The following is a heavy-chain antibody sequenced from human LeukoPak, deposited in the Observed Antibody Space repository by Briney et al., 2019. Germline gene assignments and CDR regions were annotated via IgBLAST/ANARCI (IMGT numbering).Heavy chain of an antibody. D-gene: IGHD3-22*01. Sequence: PGGSLRLSCAASGFTFNNYWMSWVRQAPGKGLEWVANIKQDGSEKYYVDSVKGRFTISRDNAKNSLYLQMNSLRAEDTAVYYCARAPFYYDSTIYYYGANDAFDIWGQGTMVTVSS. V-gene: IGHV3-7*01. CDR1: GFTFNNYW. CDR2: IKQDGSEK. J-gene: IGHJ3*02. CDR3: ARAPFYYDSTIYYYGANDAFDI.